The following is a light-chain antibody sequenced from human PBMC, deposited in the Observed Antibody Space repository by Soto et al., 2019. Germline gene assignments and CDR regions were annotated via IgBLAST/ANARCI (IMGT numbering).Light chain of an antibody. V-gene: IGKV3-20*01. CDR2: GAS. CDR3: HQYAASPLT. J-gene: IGKJ4*01. CDR1: QSVGRNF. Sequence: EIVLTQSPGTLSLSPGESTTLSCRASQSVGRNFLAWYQQKPGRAPRLLIHGASYRATGVPDRFSGSGSETDFTLPISSLEPEDFGVYYCHQYAASPLTFGGGTKVEIK.